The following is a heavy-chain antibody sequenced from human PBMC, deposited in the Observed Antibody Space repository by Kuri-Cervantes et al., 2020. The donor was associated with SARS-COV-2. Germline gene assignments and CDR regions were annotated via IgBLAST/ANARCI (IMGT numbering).Heavy chain of an antibody. Sequence: GGSLRLSCAASGFTVSSYAMHWVRQAPGKGLEWVAVISYDGSNKYYADSVKGRFTISRDNSKNTLYLQMNSLRAEDTAVYYCARPRSGYYFEAFDIWGQGTMVTVSS. J-gene: IGHJ3*02. CDR2: ISYDGSNK. CDR1: GFTVSSYA. CDR3: ARPRSGYYFEAFDI. V-gene: IGHV3-30-3*01. D-gene: IGHD3-3*01.